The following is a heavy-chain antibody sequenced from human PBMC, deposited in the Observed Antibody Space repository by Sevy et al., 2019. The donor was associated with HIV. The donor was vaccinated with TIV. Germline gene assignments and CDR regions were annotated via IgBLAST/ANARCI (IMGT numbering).Heavy chain of an antibody. CDR1: GFTFRRYD. V-gene: IGHV3-30*04. CDR3: ARGPSLIVAGAAGYLDY. D-gene: IGHD2-21*01. J-gene: IGHJ4*02. Sequence: GGSLRLSCAASGFTFRRYDMHWVRQAPGQGLESVAVISYDGGKTYHADSVKGRFTISRDNSENTLYLQMNSLRAEDTAVYYCARGPSLIVAGAAGYLDYWGQGTLVTVSS. CDR2: ISYDGGKT.